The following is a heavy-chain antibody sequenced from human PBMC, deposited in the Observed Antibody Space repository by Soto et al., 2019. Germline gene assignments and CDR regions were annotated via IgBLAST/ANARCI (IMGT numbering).Heavy chain of an antibody. Sequence: QVQLQESGPGLVKPSQTLSLTCTVSGGSISSGGYYWSWIRQHPGKGLEWIGYIYYSGSTYYSPSLESRLTISVDTSKNQFSLKLSSVTAADTAVYYCARERHDYYDSSGYLDYWGQGTLVTVSS. CDR2: IYYSGST. J-gene: IGHJ4*02. CDR3: ARERHDYYDSSGYLDY. D-gene: IGHD3-22*01. V-gene: IGHV4-31*03. CDR1: GGSISSGGYY.